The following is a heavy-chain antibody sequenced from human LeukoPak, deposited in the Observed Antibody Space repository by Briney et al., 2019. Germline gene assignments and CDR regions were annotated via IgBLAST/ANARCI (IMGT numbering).Heavy chain of an antibody. CDR1: GFTFSGYS. CDR3: ARQEGSGANWFDH. CDR2: ISGSGDGT. Sequence: GGSLRLYCAASGFTFSGYSMHWVRQAPGKGLEYVSYISGSGDGTDYADSVKGRFTISRDNSKTTLYLQMGSLRAEDMAVYYCARQEGSGANWFDHWGQGTLVAVSS. D-gene: IGHD3-10*01. V-gene: IGHV3-64*02. J-gene: IGHJ5*02.